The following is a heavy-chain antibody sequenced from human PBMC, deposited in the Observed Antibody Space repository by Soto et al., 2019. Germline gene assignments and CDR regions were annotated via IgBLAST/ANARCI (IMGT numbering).Heavy chain of an antibody. J-gene: IGHJ6*02. CDR2: INYSGST. D-gene: IGHD6-13*01. CDR1: GGSFSDYY. V-gene: IGHV4-34*01. CDR3: ARAVIAAAGIYYYYGMDV. Sequence: PSETLSLTCAVYGGSFSDYYWSWIRQPPGKGLEWIGQINYSGSTNYNPSLKSRVTISVDTSKNQFSLKLSSVTAADTAVYYCARAVIAAAGIYYYYGMDVWGQRTTVTVSS.